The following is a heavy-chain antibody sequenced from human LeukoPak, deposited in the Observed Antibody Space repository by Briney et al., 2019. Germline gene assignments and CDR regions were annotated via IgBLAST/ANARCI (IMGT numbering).Heavy chain of an antibody. CDR1: GASINSGSYH. V-gene: IGHV4-61*02. D-gene: IGHD6-6*01. CDR2: IFTSGST. J-gene: IGHJ4*02. Sequence: SETLSLTCAVSGASINSGSYHWSWIRQPAGKGLEWIGRIFTSGSTNYNPSLKSRVTISVDRSKNQFSLKLSSVTAADTAVYYCASQLGYFDFWGQGTLVTVSS. CDR3: ASQLGYFDF.